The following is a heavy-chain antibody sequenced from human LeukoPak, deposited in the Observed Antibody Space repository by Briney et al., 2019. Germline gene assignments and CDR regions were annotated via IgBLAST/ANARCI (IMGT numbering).Heavy chain of an antibody. CDR2: IKQDGSEK. V-gene: IGHV3-7*01. CDR1: GFTFSSYW. D-gene: IGHD3-22*01. J-gene: IGHJ4*02. Sequence: GGSLRLSCAASGFTFSSYWMSWVRQAPGKGLEWVANIKQDGSEKYYVDSVKGRFTISRDNAKNSLYLQMNSLRAEDTAVYYCARERYYDSSGYPRPFDYWGQGTLVTASS. CDR3: ARERYYDSSGYPRPFDY.